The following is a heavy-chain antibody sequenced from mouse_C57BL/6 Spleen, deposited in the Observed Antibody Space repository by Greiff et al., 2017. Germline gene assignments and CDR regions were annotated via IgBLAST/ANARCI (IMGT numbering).Heavy chain of an antibody. V-gene: IGHV1-69*01. J-gene: IGHJ2*01. CDR1: GYTFTSYW. Sequence: QVQLQQPGAELVMPGASVKLSCKASGYTFTSYWMHWVKQRPGQGLEWIGEIDPSDSYTNYNQKFKGKSTLTVDKSSSTAYMQLNSLTSEDSAVYYCARPSYYYGSSPPSYVDYWGQGTTLTVSS. CDR3: ARPSYYYGSSPPSYVDY. CDR2: IDPSDSYT. D-gene: IGHD1-1*01.